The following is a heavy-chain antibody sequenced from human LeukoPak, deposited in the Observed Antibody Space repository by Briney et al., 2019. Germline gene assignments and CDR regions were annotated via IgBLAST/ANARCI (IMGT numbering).Heavy chain of an antibody. CDR2: IYSGGNT. V-gene: IGHV3-66*01. J-gene: IGHJ4*02. CDR1: GFTVSVNY. CDR3: AGKTDSGGQGDY. Sequence: RGSLRLSSAAFGFTVSVNYMTCVPQAPGQGLECVSVIYSGGNTYYADSVKARFTISRDNSKNTLYLQMNSLRAEDTAVYYCAGKTDSGGQGDYWGPGTLDTVSS. D-gene: IGHD3-22*01.